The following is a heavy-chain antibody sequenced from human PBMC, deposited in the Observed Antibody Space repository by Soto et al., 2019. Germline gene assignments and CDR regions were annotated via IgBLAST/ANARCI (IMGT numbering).Heavy chain of an antibody. J-gene: IGHJ3*02. Sequence: QVQLQESGPGLVKPSQTLSLTCTVSGGSISSGGYYWSWIRQHPGKGLEWIGYIYYSGSTYYNPSLKSRVTISVDTSKNQFSLKLSSVTAADTAVYYSARDSGDYGDYAAFDIWGQGTMVTVSS. CDR1: GGSISSGGYY. D-gene: IGHD4-17*01. V-gene: IGHV4-31*03. CDR2: IYYSGST. CDR3: ARDSGDYGDYAAFDI.